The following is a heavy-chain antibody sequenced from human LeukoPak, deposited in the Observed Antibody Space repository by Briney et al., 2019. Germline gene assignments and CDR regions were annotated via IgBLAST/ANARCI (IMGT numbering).Heavy chain of an antibody. Sequence: ASMKVSCKASGYTFTRYDINWVRQATGQGLEWMGWMNPNSGNTGYAQKFQGRVTITRNTSINTDYMELSSLRSEDTAVYYCARRAAAGTALDYWGQGTLVTVSS. CDR3: ARRAAAGTALDY. CDR1: GYTFTRYD. D-gene: IGHD6-13*01. V-gene: IGHV1-8*03. CDR2: MNPNSGNT. J-gene: IGHJ4*02.